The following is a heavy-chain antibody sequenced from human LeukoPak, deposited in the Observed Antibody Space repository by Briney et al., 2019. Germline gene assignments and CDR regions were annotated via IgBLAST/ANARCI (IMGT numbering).Heavy chain of an antibody. CDR2: IYYSGST. D-gene: IGHD2-15*01. CDR3: ARDRDCSGGSCLPYYYYGMDV. CDR1: GGSISSYY. J-gene: IGHJ6*02. V-gene: IGHV4-59*01. Sequence: SETLSLTCTVSGGSISSYYWSWIRQPPGKGLEWIGYIYYSGSTNYNPSLKSRVTISVDTSKNQFSLKLSSVTATDTAVYYCARDRDCSGGSCLPYYYYGMDVWGQGTTVTVSS.